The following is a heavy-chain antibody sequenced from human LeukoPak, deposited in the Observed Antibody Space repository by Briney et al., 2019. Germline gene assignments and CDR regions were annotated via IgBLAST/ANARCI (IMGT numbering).Heavy chain of an antibody. V-gene: IGHV3-33*06. Sequence: GGSLRLSCAASGFTFSRYGMHWVRQAPGKGLEWVAVIWYDGSIKYYADSVKGRFTISKDNSKNTLYLQMNCLRAEDTAVYYCAKADEMNMDYWGQGTLVTVSS. J-gene: IGHJ4*02. CDR1: GFTFSRYG. CDR3: AKADEMNMDY. D-gene: IGHD2/OR15-2a*01. CDR2: IWYDGSIK.